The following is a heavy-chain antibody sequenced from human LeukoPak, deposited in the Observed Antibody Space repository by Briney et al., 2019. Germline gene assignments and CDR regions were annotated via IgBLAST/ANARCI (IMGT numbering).Heavy chain of an antibody. D-gene: IGHD5-18*01. Sequence: SETLSLTCTVSGGSISSSSYYWGWIRQPPGKGLEWIGSIYYSGSTYYNPSLKSRVTISVDTSKNQFSLKLSSVTAADTAVYYCASRLMTAMKPSFDYWGQGTLVTVSS. CDR1: GGSISSSSYY. V-gene: IGHV4-39*01. J-gene: IGHJ4*02. CDR2: IYYSGST. CDR3: ASRLMTAMKPSFDY.